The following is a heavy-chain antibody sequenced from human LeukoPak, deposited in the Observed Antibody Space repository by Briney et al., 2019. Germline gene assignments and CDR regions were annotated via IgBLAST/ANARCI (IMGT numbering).Heavy chain of an antibody. CDR2: ISSSGSYI. CDR1: GFTFSSYS. V-gene: IGHV3-21*01. CDR3: ARDHRTYYDFWSGYPHYYYMDV. J-gene: IGHJ6*03. D-gene: IGHD3-3*01. Sequence: GGSLRLSCAASGFTFSSYSMNWVRQAPGKGLEWVSSISSSGSYIYYADSVKGRFTISRDNAKNSLYLQMNSLRAEDTAVYYCARDHRTYYDFWSGYPHYYYMDVWGKGTTVTVSS.